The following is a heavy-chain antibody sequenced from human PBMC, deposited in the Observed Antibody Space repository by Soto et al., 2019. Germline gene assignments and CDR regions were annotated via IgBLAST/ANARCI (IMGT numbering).Heavy chain of an antibody. CDR3: SRDIDSSA. CDR1: GFPFSTNW. V-gene: IGHV3-74*01. D-gene: IGHD3-22*01. Sequence: EVQLVESGGGLVQPGGSLRLSCAASGFPFSTNWMHWVRQAPVKGLVWVSRIKDDGSSASYADSVKGRFTISRDNAKNTLNLQMNILRDEDTAVYYCSRDIDSSAWGQGTLVTVSS. J-gene: IGHJ4*02. CDR2: IKDDGSSA.